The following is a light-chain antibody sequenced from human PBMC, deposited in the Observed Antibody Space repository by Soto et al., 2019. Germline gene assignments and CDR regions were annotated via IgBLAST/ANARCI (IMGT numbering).Light chain of an antibody. Sequence: QSVLTQPASVSGSPGQSITISCTGTSSDIGGYNYVSWFQHHPGRAPKLIIYEVSERPSGVSYRFSGSKSGNTASLTISGLQSEDEADYYCSSHTTRSTLVFGGGTKLTVL. CDR2: EVS. CDR3: SSHTTRSTLV. V-gene: IGLV2-14*01. J-gene: IGLJ2*01. CDR1: SSDIGGYNY.